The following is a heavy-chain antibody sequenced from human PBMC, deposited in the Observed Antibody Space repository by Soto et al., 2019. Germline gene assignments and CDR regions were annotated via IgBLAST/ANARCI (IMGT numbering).Heavy chain of an antibody. V-gene: IGHV4-59*08. CDR3: ARLAPPYSRYYYYYYMDV. J-gene: IGHJ6*03. CDR1: GVSISRYY. Sequence: SETLSVTCTVSGVSISRYYWNWIRQPPGKGLEWIGYIYYSGSTNYNPSLKSRVTISVDTSKNQFSLKLSSVTAADTAVYYCARLAPPYSRYYYYYYMDVWGKGTTVTLSS. CDR2: IYYSGST. D-gene: IGHD6-13*01.